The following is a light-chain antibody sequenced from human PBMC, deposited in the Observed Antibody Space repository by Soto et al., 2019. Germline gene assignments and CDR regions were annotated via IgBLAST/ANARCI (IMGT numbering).Light chain of an antibody. J-gene: IGLJ1*01. CDR3: SAFTGTTYV. CDR1: SRDVGGNKY. V-gene: IGLV2-14*03. CDR2: DVS. Sequence: NQPASGCGSPGQSNTITYPGTSRDVGGNKYVSWYQHYPGKAPKLMICDVSNRPSGVSNRFSGSKSGDTASLTISGLQAEDEADYYCSAFTGTTYVFGTGTKV.